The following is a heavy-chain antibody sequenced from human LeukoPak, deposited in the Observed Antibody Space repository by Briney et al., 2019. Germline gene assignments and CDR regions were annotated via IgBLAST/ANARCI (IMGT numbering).Heavy chain of an antibody. Sequence: GGSLRLSCAASGFTFSSYEMNWVRQAPGKGLEWVSYINSSGSTIYYADSVKGRFTISRDNAKNSLYLQMNSLRAEDTAVYYCARWDSSGYLVRVNYYHGMDVWGQGTTVTVSS. J-gene: IGHJ6*02. CDR1: GFTFSSYE. V-gene: IGHV3-48*03. CDR3: ARWDSSGYLVRVNYYHGMDV. CDR2: INSSGSTI. D-gene: IGHD3-22*01.